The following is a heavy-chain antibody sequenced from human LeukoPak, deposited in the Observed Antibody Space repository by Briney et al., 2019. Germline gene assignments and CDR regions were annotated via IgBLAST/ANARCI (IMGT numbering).Heavy chain of an antibody. CDR1: GYSISSGYY. D-gene: IGHD6-6*01. J-gene: IGHJ4*02. Sequence: SETLSLTCGVSGYSISSGYYWGWIRQPPGKGLEWIGSINYNGNTYYNASLKSRVTISVDTSKNQFSLKLSSVTAADTAVYYCASPSSSSSTYDYWGQGTLVTVSS. V-gene: IGHV4-38-2*01. CDR3: ASPSSSSSTYDY. CDR2: INYNGNT.